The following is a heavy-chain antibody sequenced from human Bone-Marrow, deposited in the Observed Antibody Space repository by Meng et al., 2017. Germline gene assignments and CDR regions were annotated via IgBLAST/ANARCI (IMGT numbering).Heavy chain of an antibody. CDR1: GFTFSSYG. V-gene: IGHV3-23*01. D-gene: IGHD3-10*01. CDR2: ISGSGDST. Sequence: GESLKISCAASGFTFSSYGMHWVRQAPGKGLEWVSAISGSGDSTYYADSVKGRFTISKDNSKNTLYLQMNSLRAEDTAIYYCAKAIVIGELFRAPYYFDYWGQGTLVTVSS. J-gene: IGHJ4*02. CDR3: AKAIVIGELFRAPYYFDY.